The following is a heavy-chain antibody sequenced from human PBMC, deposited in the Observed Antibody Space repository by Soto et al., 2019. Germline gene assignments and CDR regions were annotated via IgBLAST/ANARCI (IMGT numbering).Heavy chain of an antibody. CDR3: ARDKVPFYGPGSFAY. CDR1: GFTFSSYW. J-gene: IGHJ4*02. CDR2: ITSDGSDT. D-gene: IGHD3-10*01. Sequence: EVQLVESGGGLVQPGGSLRLSCAASGFTFSSYWMHWVRQAPGKGLVWVSRITSDGSDTTYADSVKGRFTISRDNAKNTLLLQLNSLRAEETAVYYCARDKVPFYGPGSFAYWGQGTLVTVSS. V-gene: IGHV3-74*01.